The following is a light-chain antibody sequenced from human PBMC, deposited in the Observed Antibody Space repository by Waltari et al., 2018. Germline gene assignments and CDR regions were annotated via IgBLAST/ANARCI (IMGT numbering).Light chain of an antibody. Sequence: EIVVTQSPATLSVSPGERAILPCRAAQSMSTNLAWYQQKPGQAPRLLIYGASARASGIPARFSGSGSGTEFTLTIASLQSEDFAVYYCQQYNALPPWTFGQGTRVEIK. CDR1: QSMSTN. J-gene: IGKJ1*01. CDR2: GAS. CDR3: QQYNALPPWT. V-gene: IGKV3-15*01.